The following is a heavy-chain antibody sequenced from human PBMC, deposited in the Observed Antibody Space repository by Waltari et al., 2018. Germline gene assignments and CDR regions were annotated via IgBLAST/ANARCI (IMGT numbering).Heavy chain of an antibody. Sequence: QVQLQQSGPGLVKPSQTLSLTCAISGDSVPSSRASWNWIRQSPSRGLEWLGRTYYRSQWYHDYAVFVKSRITINPDTSKNQFSLQLNSVTPEDTAVYYCTRTRGKVAATDYWGQGTLVTVSS. CDR1: GDSVPSSRAS. J-gene: IGHJ4*02. D-gene: IGHD6-13*01. CDR2: TYYRSQWYH. CDR3: TRTRGKVAATDY. V-gene: IGHV6-1*01.